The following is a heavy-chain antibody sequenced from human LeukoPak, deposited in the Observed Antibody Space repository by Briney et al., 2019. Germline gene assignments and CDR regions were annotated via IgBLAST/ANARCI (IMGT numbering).Heavy chain of an antibody. CDR1: GFTFSSYG. J-gene: IGHJ4*02. CDR3: ARGVWFGESLGSGADY. D-gene: IGHD3-10*01. Sequence: GGSLRLSCAASGFTFSSYGMNWVRQAPGKGLEWVSYISSSGSTIYYADSVKGRFTISRDNAENSLYLQMNSLRVEDTAVYYCARGVWFGESLGSGADYWGQGTLVTVSS. V-gene: IGHV3-48*03. CDR2: ISSSGSTI.